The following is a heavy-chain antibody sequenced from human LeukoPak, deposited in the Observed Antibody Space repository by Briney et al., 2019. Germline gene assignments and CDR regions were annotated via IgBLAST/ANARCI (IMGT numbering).Heavy chain of an antibody. CDR1: GFTLNKYW. Sequence: GGSLRLSCEASGFTLNKYWMHWVRQAPGKGLVCVSRITGDGNDIVYADSVKGRFTVSRDDAKNTLFLQMNSLRVEDTAIYYCARDAYTTTSNWLDPWGQGTLVTVSS. CDR2: ITGDGNDI. D-gene: IGHD4-17*01. J-gene: IGHJ5*02. V-gene: IGHV3-74*01. CDR3: ARDAYTTTSNWLDP.